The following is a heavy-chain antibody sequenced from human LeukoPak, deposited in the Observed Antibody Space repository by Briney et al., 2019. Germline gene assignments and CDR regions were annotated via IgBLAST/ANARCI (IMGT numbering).Heavy chain of an antibody. CDR1: GYNFATDW. V-gene: IGHV5-51*01. CDR3: ARHLYAAI. J-gene: IGHJ3*02. CDR2: IYPGDSDT. D-gene: IGHD5/OR15-5a*01. Sequence: GESLKISCKGSGYNFATDWITWERQMPGKGLEWMGIIYPGDSDTRYSPSFQGQVTISADKSISTVYLQWGSLKASDTAMYYCARHLYAAIWGQGTMVTVSS.